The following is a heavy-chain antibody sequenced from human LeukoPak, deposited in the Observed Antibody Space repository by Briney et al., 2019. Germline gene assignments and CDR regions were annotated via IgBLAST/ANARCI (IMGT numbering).Heavy chain of an antibody. CDR1: GYTFTGYY. CDR3: ARGPITMVRGVIKNWFDP. J-gene: IGHJ5*02. V-gene: IGHV1-2*02. D-gene: IGHD3-10*01. CDR2: INPNSGGT. Sequence: ASVKVSCKASGYTFTGYYMYWVRQAPGQGLEWMGWINPNSGGTNYAQKFQGRVTMTRDTSISTAYMELSRLRSDDTAVYYCARGPITMVRGVIKNWFDPWGKGTLVTVSS.